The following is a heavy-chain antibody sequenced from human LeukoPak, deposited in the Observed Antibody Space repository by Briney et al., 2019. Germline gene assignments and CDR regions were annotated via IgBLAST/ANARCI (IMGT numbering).Heavy chain of an antibody. D-gene: IGHD3-16*01. Sequence: PGRSLRLSCTVTGFTFSNYAIHAGRQAPGKGLEWVAFISDDGSRQHYADSVKGRFTISRDNSKNTLNLQMNSLRAEDTAVYYCVKDRTGTYTLDYWGQGTLVTVSS. CDR2: ISDDGSRQ. CDR1: GFTFSNYA. V-gene: IGHV3-30-3*01. J-gene: IGHJ4*02. CDR3: VKDRTGTYTLDY.